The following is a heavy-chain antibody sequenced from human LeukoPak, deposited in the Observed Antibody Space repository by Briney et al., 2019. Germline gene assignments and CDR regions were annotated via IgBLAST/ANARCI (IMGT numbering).Heavy chain of an antibody. CDR2: IYYSGST. CDR3: ARLIVVVPAAICWFDP. Sequence: SETLSLTCTVSGGSISSSSYYWGWIRQPPGKGLEWTGSIYYSGSTYYNPSLKSRVTISVDTSKNQFSLKLSSVTAADTAVYYCARLIVVVPAAICWFDPWGQGTLVTVSS. J-gene: IGHJ5*02. CDR1: GGSISSSSYY. D-gene: IGHD2-2*02. V-gene: IGHV4-39*01.